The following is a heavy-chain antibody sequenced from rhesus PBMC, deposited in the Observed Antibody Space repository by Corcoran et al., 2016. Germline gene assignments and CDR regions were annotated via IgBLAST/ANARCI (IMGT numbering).Heavy chain of an antibody. J-gene: IGHJ3*01. CDR3: AREAAADHGQKDAFDF. Sequence: EVQLVESGGGLVQPGGSLRLSCAASGFTFSSYDMSWVRQAPGKGLEWVSVISYTGKTIYYADSVKGRFTISRDNAKNSLSLQMSSLRAEDTAVYYCAREAAADHGQKDAFDFWGQGLRVTVSS. CDR1: GFTFSSYD. V-gene: IGHV3-136*01. D-gene: IGHD6-25*01. CDR2: ISYTGKTI.